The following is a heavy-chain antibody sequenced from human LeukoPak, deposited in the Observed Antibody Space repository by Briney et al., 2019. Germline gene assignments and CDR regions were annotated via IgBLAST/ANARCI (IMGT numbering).Heavy chain of an antibody. J-gene: IGHJ4*02. V-gene: IGHV1-8*01. D-gene: IGHD6-13*01. CDR2: MNPNSGNT. CDR3: ARGEAAAGTPFDY. Sequence: ASVTVSFKASGYTFTSYDSNWVRQATGQGLEWMGWMNPNSGNTGYAQKFQGRVTMTRNTSISTAYMELSSLRSEDTAVYYCARGEAAAGTPFDYWGQGSLVTVSS. CDR1: GYTFTSYD.